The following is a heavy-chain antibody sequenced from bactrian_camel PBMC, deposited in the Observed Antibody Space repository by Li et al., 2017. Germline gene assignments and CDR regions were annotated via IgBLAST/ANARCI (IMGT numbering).Heavy chain of an antibody. CDR1: GFTFSGYW. CDR2: VASNGGST. D-gene: IGHD6*01. CDR3: ATEFGTAVAEN. J-gene: IGHJ4*01. V-gene: IGHV3S1*01. Sequence: VQLVESGGGLVQPGGSLTLSCTASGFTFSGYWMYWVRQTPAKGLEWVSGVASNGGSTEYADSIVGRFTISRDNAKNMVYLEMNSLQSADTGLYYCATEFGTAVAENWGRGTQVTVS.